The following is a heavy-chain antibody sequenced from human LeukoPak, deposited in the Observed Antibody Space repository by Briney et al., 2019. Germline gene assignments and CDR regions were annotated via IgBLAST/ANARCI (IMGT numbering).Heavy chain of an antibody. CDR3: ASGYYDFWSGFFDP. CDR2: INHSGST. Sequence: SETLSLTCAVYGGSFSGYYWSWIRQPPGKGLERIGEINHSGSTNYNPSLKSRVTISVDTSKNQFSLKLSSVTAADTAVYYCASGYYDFWSGFFDPWGQGTLVTVSS. CDR1: GGSFSGYY. V-gene: IGHV4-34*01. D-gene: IGHD3-3*01. J-gene: IGHJ5*02.